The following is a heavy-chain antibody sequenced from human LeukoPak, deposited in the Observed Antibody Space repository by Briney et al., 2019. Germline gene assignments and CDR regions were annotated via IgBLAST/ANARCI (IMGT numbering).Heavy chain of an antibody. D-gene: IGHD6-19*01. Sequence: GGSLRLSCAASGFTYSRYWMSWVRQAPGKGVEWVANIKYDGSDKYYVDSVKGRFTISRDNAKNSLYLQMNSLRAEDTAVYYCARLAEAGFDCWGQGNLVTVSS. J-gene: IGHJ4*02. CDR1: GFTYSRYW. CDR2: IKYDGSDK. V-gene: IGHV3-7*01. CDR3: ARLAEAGFDC.